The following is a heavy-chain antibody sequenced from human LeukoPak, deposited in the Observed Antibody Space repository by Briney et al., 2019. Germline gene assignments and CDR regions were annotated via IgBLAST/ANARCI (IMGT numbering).Heavy chain of an antibody. V-gene: IGHV3-21*04. CDR1: GFRFSKYS. Sequence: GGSLRLSCAASGFRFSKYSMDWVRQAPGKGQEWVSSISSSGSNKYYADSLRGRISISRDNAKNSLYLQMNSLRAEDTALYYCAKDRDIAAAGPILGSFDYWGQGTLVTVSS. CDR3: AKDRDIAAAGPILGSFDY. D-gene: IGHD6-13*01. J-gene: IGHJ4*02. CDR2: ISSSGSNK.